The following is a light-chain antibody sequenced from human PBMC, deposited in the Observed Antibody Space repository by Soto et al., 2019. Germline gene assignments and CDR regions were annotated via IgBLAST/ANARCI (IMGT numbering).Light chain of an antibody. CDR3: CSYTTTSTFV. CDR2: EVS. J-gene: IGLJ1*01. V-gene: IGLV2-14*01. Sequence: QSALTQPASVSGSPGQSITISCTGTSSDVGGYNYVSWYQQHPGKAPKLMIYEVSNRPSGVSNRFSGSKSCNTASLTISGLQAEDEADYYCCSYTTTSTFVFGTGTKVTVL. CDR1: SSDVGGYNY.